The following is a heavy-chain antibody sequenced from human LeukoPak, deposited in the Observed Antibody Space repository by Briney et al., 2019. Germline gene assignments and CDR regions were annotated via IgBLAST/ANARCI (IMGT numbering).Heavy chain of an antibody. CDR3: ARDLGGGAAGVDY. J-gene: IGHJ4*02. Sequence: PSETLSLTCTVSGGSISSGDYSWSWIRQPPGQGLEWIGYIYYSGSTYYNPSLKSRVTISVDTSKNQFSLKLSSVTAADTAVYYCARDLGGGAAGVDYWGQGTLVTVSS. CDR1: GGSISSGDYS. CDR2: IYYSGST. D-gene: IGHD6-13*01. V-gene: IGHV4-30-4*01.